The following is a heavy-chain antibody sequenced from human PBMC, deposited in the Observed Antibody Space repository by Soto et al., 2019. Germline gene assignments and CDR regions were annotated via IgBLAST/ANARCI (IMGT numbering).Heavy chain of an antibody. J-gene: IGHJ5*02. CDR2: IYYSGST. Sequence: PSETLSLTCTVSGGSISSYYWSWIRQPPGKGLGWIGYIYYSGSTNYNPSLKSRVTISVDTSKNQFSLKLSSVTAADTAVYYCARHWFGESLIFDPWGQGTLVTVSS. V-gene: IGHV4-59*08. CDR3: ARHWFGESLIFDP. CDR1: GGSISSYY. D-gene: IGHD3-10*01.